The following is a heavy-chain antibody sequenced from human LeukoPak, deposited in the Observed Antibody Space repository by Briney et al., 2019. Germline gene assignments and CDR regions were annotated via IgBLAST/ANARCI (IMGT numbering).Heavy chain of an antibody. CDR3: ARDASGGGIMDY. V-gene: IGHV3-53*01. Sequence: GGSLRLSCAASGFTVSSNYMNWVRQAPGKGQEWVSAMYSDGRTYYADSVKGRFTISRDKSKNTLYVQMNSLRAEDTAVYFCARDASGGGIMDYWGQGTLVTVSS. J-gene: IGHJ4*02. D-gene: IGHD3-16*01. CDR2: MYSDGRT. CDR1: GFTVSSNY.